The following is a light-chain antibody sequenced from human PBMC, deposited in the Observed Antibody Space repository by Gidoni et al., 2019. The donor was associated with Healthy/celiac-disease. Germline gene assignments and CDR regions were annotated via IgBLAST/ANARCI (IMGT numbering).Light chain of an antibody. J-gene: IGLJ2*01. Sequence: LVLTQSPSASASLGASVKLTCTLSSGHSSYAISWHQQQPEKGPRYLRKLNSDGSHSKGDGIPDRFSGSSSGAERYLTISSLQSEDEADYYCQTWGTGILVVFGGGTKLTVL. CDR3: QTWGTGILVV. CDR1: SGHSSYA. CDR2: LNSDGSH. V-gene: IGLV4-69*01.